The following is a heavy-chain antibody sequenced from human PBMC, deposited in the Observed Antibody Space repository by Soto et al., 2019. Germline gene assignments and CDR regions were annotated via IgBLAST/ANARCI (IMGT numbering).Heavy chain of an antibody. CDR1: GYTFIYFW. V-gene: IGHV5-51*01. CDR2: IYPGACDI. CDR3: ARQGTSRSSDHAAFDF. D-gene: IGHD3-10*01. J-gene: IGHJ4*02. Sequence: GESLKTSCQAAGYTFIYFWVAWVRQVPGKGLEWMGVIYPGACDIRYSPSFEGHVTISADKSTNTASLQWSSLEAADTAIYYCARQGTSRSSDHAAFDFWGPGTLVTVSS.